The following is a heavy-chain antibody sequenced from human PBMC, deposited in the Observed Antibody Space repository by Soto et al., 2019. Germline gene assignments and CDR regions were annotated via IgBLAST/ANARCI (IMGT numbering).Heavy chain of an antibody. D-gene: IGHD4-17*01. CDR2: INPNGGIT. CDR1: GYTFSNYF. V-gene: IGHV1-46*03. CDR3: ARGRGEYDNALDI. Sequence: QVQLVQSGAEVKKPGASVKVSCKASGYTFSNYFIHWVRQAPGQGLEWMGIINPNGGITTYAQKLQDRATMTRDTSTSIVYMELSSLRSDDTGVYYCARGRGEYDNALDIWGQGTMVIVSS. J-gene: IGHJ3*02.